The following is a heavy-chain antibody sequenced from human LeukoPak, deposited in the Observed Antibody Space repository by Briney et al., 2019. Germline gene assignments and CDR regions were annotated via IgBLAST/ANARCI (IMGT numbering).Heavy chain of an antibody. Sequence: SVKVSCKASGGTFSSYAISWVRQAPGQGLEWMGRIIPIFGTANYAQKFQGRVTITADKSTSTAYMELSSLRSEDTAVYYCARDIATVTTDPNWFDPWGQGTLVTVSS. CDR2: IIPIFGTA. D-gene: IGHD4-17*01. J-gene: IGHJ5*02. CDR3: ARDIATVTTDPNWFDP. CDR1: GGTFSSYA. V-gene: IGHV1-69*06.